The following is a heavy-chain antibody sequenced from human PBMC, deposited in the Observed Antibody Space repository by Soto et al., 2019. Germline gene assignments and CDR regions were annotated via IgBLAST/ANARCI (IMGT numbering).Heavy chain of an antibody. Sequence: QVQLVQSGAEVKKSGASVKVSCKASGYTFTNYGISWVRQAPGQGLEWMGWINVYNGNTKYAQKLQGRVTMTTDTSPNTAYMELRSLRADDTAVYYCAREGTPFDSWGQGTLVTVSS. CDR1: GYTFTNYG. CDR2: INVYNGNT. J-gene: IGHJ4*02. D-gene: IGHD1-1*01. V-gene: IGHV1-18*01. CDR3: AREGTPFDS.